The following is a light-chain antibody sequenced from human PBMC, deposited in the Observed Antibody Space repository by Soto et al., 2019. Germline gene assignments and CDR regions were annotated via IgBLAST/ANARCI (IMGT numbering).Light chain of an antibody. Sequence: IVMTQSPATLSVSPGERATLSCRAGQTIYSNVAWYQQRPGQAPRLLIYRASTRATGVPARFSGSGSGTDLNLTNSGLQSENFAIYYCQQYQNLCTFGQGTKVQN. J-gene: IGKJ1*01. CDR1: QTIYSN. V-gene: IGKV3-15*01. CDR2: RAS. CDR3: QQYQNLCT.